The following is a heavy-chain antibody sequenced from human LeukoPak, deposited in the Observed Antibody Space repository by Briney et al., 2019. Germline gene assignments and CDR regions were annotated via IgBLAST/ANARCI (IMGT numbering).Heavy chain of an antibody. Sequence: ASVKVSCKASGYTFTGYYIHWVRQAPGQGLEWMGWINPNSGGTNYAQKFQGRVTMTRDTSISTAYMELSRLRSDDTAVYYCARGPYCSGGSCYLRSHRLYGMDVWGQETTVTVSS. CDR3: ARGPYCSGGSCYLRSHRLYGMDV. V-gene: IGHV1-2*02. J-gene: IGHJ6*02. CDR2: INPNSGGT. D-gene: IGHD2-15*01. CDR1: GYTFTGYY.